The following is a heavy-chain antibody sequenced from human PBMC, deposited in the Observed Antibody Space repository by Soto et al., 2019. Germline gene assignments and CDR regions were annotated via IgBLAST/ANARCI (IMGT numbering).Heavy chain of an antibody. CDR3: ARDQSHNDLYWWLDT. CDR2: IDPNGGRT. D-gene: IGHD2-15*01. J-gene: IGHJ5*02. Sequence: ASVKACCKASGDTFTSTYMHWVRQAPGQGLEWMGVIDPNGGRTIYAEKFQGRLTLTRDTSTATDYMQLSSLRPEDTAMYFCARDQSHNDLYWWLDTRGQGILVTV. CDR1: GDTFTSTY. V-gene: IGHV1-46*01.